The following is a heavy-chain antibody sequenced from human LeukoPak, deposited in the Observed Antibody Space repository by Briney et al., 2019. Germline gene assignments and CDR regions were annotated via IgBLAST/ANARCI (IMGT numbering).Heavy chain of an antibody. J-gene: IGHJ5*02. CDR2: IIPMFNTT. Sequence: SVKVSCKASGGTFSSYATSWVRQAPGQGLEWMGGIIPMFNTTKYAQKLQGRVTMTTDTSTSTAYMELRSLRSDDTAVYYCARGYYDSSGYYRWGQGTLVTVSS. D-gene: IGHD3-22*01. CDR1: GGTFSSYA. V-gene: IGHV1-69*05. CDR3: ARGYYDSSGYYR.